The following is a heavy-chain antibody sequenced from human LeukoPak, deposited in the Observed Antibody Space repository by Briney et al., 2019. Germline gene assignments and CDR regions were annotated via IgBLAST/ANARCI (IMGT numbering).Heavy chain of an antibody. D-gene: IGHD1-7*01. V-gene: IGHV4-39*07. Sequence: KTSETLSLTCTVSGGSISSSGYYWGWIRQPPGKGLEWIGSIYYSGSTYYNPSLKSRVTISVDTSKNQFSLKLSSVTAADTAVYYCARVERKNGITGTTGYYYYYMDVWGKGTTVTVSS. CDR1: GGSISSSGYY. CDR3: ARVERKNGITGTTGYYYYYMDV. CDR2: IYYSGST. J-gene: IGHJ6*03.